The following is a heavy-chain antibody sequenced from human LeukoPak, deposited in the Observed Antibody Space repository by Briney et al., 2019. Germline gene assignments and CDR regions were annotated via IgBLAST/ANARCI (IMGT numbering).Heavy chain of an antibody. Sequence: PSETLSLTCTASGGSINGYYWNWIRQPPGKGLEWIGYIYYTGSTNYNPSLKSRVTISLDTSKNQFSLKLSSVTAADTAVYYCARDRWSDTWGQGTLVTVSS. CDR2: IYYTGST. V-gene: IGHV4-59*01. CDR1: GGSINGYY. J-gene: IGHJ5*02. CDR3: ARDRWSDT.